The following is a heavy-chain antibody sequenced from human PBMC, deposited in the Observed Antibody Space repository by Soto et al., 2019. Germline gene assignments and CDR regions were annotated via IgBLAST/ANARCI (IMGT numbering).Heavy chain of an antibody. CDR1: GFTFSSDS. V-gene: IGHV3-21*01. CDR3: ARDRSIVVVPAALAF. D-gene: IGHD2-2*01. J-gene: IGHJ4*02. Sequence: GGALRLSCAASGFTFSSDSMNWGRQAPGKGLEWVSSISSSSNYIYYADSVKGRFTISRDNAKNSLYLQMNSLRAEDTAVYYCARDRSIVVVPAALAFWGQGTLVPVSS. CDR2: ISSSSNYI.